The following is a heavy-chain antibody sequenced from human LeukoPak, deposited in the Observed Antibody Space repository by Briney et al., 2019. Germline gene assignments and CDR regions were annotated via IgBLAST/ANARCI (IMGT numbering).Heavy chain of an antibody. D-gene: IGHD2-2*01. V-gene: IGHV4-4*02. CDR2: IYHSGTT. J-gene: IGHJ4*02. CDR3: AGLPDIVVVPAAFDY. Sequence: PSGTLSLTCAVSGTSISLSNWWTWVRQPPGKGLEWIGEIYHSGTTNYNPSLKSRVTISLDKSRNQFSLKLSSVTAADTAVYYCAGLPDIVVVPAAFDYWGQGTLVTVSS. CDR1: GTSISLSNW.